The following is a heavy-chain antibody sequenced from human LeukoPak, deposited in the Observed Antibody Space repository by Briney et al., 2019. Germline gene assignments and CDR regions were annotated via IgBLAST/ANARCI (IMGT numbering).Heavy chain of an antibody. D-gene: IGHD2-2*01. Sequence: GESLKISCKGSGYSFTSYWIGWVRQMPGKGLEWMGIIYPGDSDTRYSPSFQGQVTISADKSISTAYLQWSSLKASDTAMYYCARTVPTSYCSSTSCYADYYMDVWGKGTTVTISS. V-gene: IGHV5-51*01. J-gene: IGHJ6*03. CDR3: ARTVPTSYCSSTSCYADYYMDV. CDR1: GYSFTSYW. CDR2: IYPGDSDT.